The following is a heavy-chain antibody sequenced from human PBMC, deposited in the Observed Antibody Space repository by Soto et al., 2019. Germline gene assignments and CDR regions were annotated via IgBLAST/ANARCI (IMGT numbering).Heavy chain of an antibody. V-gene: IGHV3-30-3*01. CDR1: GFSFSSYA. D-gene: IGHD6-19*01. CDR2: ISHDGINK. CDR3: ARDMYSSDYFVKWFEP. Sequence: QVRLVESGGGVVQPGRSLRLSCTASGFSFSSYAMYWVRQPPGKGLEWVAVISHDGINKHYADSVKGRVTVSRDNSNHSLDLQLNRLRGEDTAMYYCARDMYSSDYFVKWFEPWGQGTLVTVSS. J-gene: IGHJ5*02.